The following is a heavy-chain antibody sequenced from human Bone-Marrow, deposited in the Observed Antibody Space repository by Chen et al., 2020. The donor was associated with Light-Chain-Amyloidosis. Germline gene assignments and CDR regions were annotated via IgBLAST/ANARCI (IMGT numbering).Heavy chain of an antibody. V-gene: IGHV3-74*01. CDR3: ARTTLRYLDY. J-gene: IGHJ4*02. CDR2: TNSAGTST. D-gene: IGHD3-9*01. Sequence: EVLRVECGGEVVQPGGCLRLSCTASGFSFSTYWMHWVRQSPGKGLVSVSRTNSAGTSTTYADSVKGRFTVSRDNTKNTMYLEMNSLRVEDTAVYYCARTTLRYLDYWGQGTLVTVSS. CDR1: GFSFSTYW.